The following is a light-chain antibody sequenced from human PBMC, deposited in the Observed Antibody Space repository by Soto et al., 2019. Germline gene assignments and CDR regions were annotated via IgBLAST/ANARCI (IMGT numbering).Light chain of an antibody. V-gene: IGLV2-23*01. CDR2: EGS. CDR3: CSYAGSSTYV. Sequence: RPPPPLSGAPGETMTISFTGNHSDVGSYNLVSWYQKHPGKAPKLMIYEGSKRPSGVSNRFSGSKSGNTASLTISGLQAEDEADYYCCSYAGSSTYVFGTGTKVTVL. CDR1: HSDVGSYNL. J-gene: IGLJ1*01.